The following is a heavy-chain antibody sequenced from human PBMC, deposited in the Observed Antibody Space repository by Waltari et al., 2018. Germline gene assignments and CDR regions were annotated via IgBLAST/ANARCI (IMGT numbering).Heavy chain of an antibody. D-gene: IGHD3-3*01. Sequence: LQLQESGPGLVKASETLSLTCNVSGGSLGRSNYYWGWSRQPPGKGLEWIGNTYQSGTTYYNPSLKSRVAISVDTSKNQFSLKVSSMTATDTAIYYCARQDFWSGYYTIDYWGQGTLVTVSS. CDR1: GGSLGRSNYY. J-gene: IGHJ4*02. CDR3: ARQDFWSGYYTIDY. CDR2: TYQSGTT. V-gene: IGHV4-39*01.